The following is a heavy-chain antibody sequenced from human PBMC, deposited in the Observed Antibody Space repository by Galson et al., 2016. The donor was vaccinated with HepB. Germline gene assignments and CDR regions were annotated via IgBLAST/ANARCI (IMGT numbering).Heavy chain of an antibody. D-gene: IGHD3-3*01. Sequence: QSGAEVKKPGETLRISCQASGYSFSSYWIAWVRQEPGKGLEWMGMVYPGDSDTKYSPSFQSHVTNSADASTSVAFLQWSGLKASDTAIYYCARQRYYNFWSSFGPRGAMDVWGQGTTVTVSS. CDR2: VYPGDSDT. CDR3: ARQRYYNFWSSFGPRGAMDV. J-gene: IGHJ6*02. V-gene: IGHV5-51*01. CDR1: GYSFSSYW.